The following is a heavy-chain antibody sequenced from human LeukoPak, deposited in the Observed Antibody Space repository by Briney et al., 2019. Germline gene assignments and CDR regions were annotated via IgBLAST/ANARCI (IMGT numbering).Heavy chain of an antibody. J-gene: IGHJ4*02. Sequence: GGSLRLSCAASGFTFSSYAMHWVRQAPGKGLEWVAVISYDGSNKYYADSVKGRFTISRDNSKNTLYLQMNSLRAEDTAVYYCAKSGSWWKLYEVDMGFDYWGQGTLVTVSS. CDR2: ISYDGSNK. CDR3: AKSGSWWKLYEVDMGFDY. V-gene: IGHV3-30-3*02. CDR1: GFTFSSYA. D-gene: IGHD2-8*01.